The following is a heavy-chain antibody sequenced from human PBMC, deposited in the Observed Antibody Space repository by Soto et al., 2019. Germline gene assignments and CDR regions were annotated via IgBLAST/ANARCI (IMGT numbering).Heavy chain of an antibody. V-gene: IGHV3-23*01. CDR1: GFTFSSYA. D-gene: IGHD6-6*01. CDR2: ISGSDDST. Sequence: EVQLLESGGGLVQPGESLRLSCAASGFTFSSYAMSWVRQAPGKGLEWVSVISGSDDSTYYADSVKGRFTISRDNSKNTLYLQMNSLRAEDTAVYYCAERSSSSTFDYWGQGTLVTVSS. J-gene: IGHJ4*02. CDR3: AERSSSSTFDY.